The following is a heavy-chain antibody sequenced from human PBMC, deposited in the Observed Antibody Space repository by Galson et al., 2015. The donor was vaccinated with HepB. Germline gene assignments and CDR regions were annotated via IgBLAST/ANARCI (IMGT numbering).Heavy chain of an antibody. CDR3: ARGLYCSSSSCYSAYWCLDL. CDR2: IIPILGIA. CDR1: GGTFSSYA. D-gene: IGHD2-2*01. V-gene: IGHV1-69*04. J-gene: IGHJ2*01. Sequence: SVKVSCKASGGTFSSYAISWVRQAPGQGLEWMGRIIPILGIANYAQKFQGRGTITADKSTSTDYMELSSLRSEDTAVYYCARGLYCSSSSCYSAYWCLDLWGRRTLVTVSS.